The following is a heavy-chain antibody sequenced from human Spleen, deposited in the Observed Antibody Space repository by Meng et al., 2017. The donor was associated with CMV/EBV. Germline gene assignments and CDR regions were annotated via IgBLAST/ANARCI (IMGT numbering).Heavy chain of an antibody. CDR2: IYYSGST. V-gene: IGHV4-30-4*08. CDR3: ARGGYYDSSGAPRFDY. D-gene: IGHD3-22*01. J-gene: IGHJ4*02. Sequence: PQESGPGLVKPSQPLSLTCTVSGGSISSGDYYWRWIRQPPGKGLEWIGYIYYSGSTYYNPSLKSRVTISVDTSKNQFSLKLSSVTAADTAVYYCARGGYYDSSGAPRFDYWGQGTLVTVSS. CDR1: GGSISSGDYY.